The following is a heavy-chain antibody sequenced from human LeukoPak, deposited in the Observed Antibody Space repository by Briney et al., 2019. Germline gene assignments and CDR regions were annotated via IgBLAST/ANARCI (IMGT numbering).Heavy chain of an antibody. CDR3: AKDRGAYYDSSGIP. D-gene: IGHD3-22*01. Sequence: GGSLRLSCAASGFTFSDYAMSWVRQAPGKGLEWVSAISANGGKTYYADSVKGRFTISRDNSRNTLYLQMNSLRAEDTAVYYCAKDRGAYYDSSGIPWGQGTLVTVSS. J-gene: IGHJ5*02. CDR1: GFTFSDYA. CDR2: ISANGGKT. V-gene: IGHV3-23*01.